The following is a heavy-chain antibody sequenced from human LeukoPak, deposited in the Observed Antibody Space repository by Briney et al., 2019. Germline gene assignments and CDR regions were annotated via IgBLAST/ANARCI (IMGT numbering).Heavy chain of an antibody. CDR1: GGSISNHF. V-gene: IGHV4-59*11. Sequence: SETLSLTCTVSGGSISNHFWSWIRQPPGKGLVWIGSIYYSGSTNYNPSLKSRVTMSVDTSKNQFSLKLSSVTAADTAVYYCARETGYYGSGSGIDYWGQGTLVTVSS. D-gene: IGHD3-10*01. J-gene: IGHJ4*02. CDR2: IYYSGST. CDR3: ARETGYYGSGSGIDY.